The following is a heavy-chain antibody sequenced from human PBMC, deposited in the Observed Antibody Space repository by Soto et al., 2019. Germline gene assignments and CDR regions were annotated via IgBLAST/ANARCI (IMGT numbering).Heavy chain of an antibody. J-gene: IGHJ4*02. CDR1: GGSISSSSYY. D-gene: IGHD6-13*01. CDR2: IYYSGST. CDR3: ARHAGRYSSSLY. Sequence: QLQLQESGPGLVKPSETLSLTCTVSGGSISSSSYYWGWIRQPPGKGLEWIGSIYYSGSTYYNPSLKSRVTISVDTSKNQFSLKLSSVTAADTAVYYCARHAGRYSSSLYWGQGTLVTVSS. V-gene: IGHV4-39*01.